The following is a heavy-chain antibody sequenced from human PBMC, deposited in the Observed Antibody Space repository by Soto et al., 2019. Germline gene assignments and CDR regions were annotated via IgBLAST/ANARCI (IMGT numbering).Heavy chain of an antibody. J-gene: IGHJ6*02. CDR1: GGSISSSNW. CDR3: ARDDYMVRGARLATEV. CDR2: IYHSGST. Sequence: PSETLSLTCAVSGGSISSSNWWSWVRQPPGKGLEWIGEIYHSGSTNYNPSLKSRVTISVDKSKNQFSLKLSSVTAADTAVYYCARDDYMVRGARLATEVWGQGPTVNVSS. D-gene: IGHD3-10*01. V-gene: IGHV4-4*02.